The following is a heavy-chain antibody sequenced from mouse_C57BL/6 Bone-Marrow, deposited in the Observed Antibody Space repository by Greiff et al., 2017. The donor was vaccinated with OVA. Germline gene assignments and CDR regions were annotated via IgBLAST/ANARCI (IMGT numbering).Heavy chain of an antibody. CDR3: ARFDYDVGDN. V-gene: IGHV1-81*01. CDR1: GYTFTSSG. CDR2: IYPRSGNT. Sequence: VQLQQSGAELARPGASVKLSCKASGYTFTSSGISWVKQRTGQGLEWIGEIYPRSGNTYYNEKFKGKATLTADKSSSTAYMELRSLTSEDAAVYFCARFDYDVGDNWGQGTTLTVSS. D-gene: IGHD2-4*01. J-gene: IGHJ2*01.